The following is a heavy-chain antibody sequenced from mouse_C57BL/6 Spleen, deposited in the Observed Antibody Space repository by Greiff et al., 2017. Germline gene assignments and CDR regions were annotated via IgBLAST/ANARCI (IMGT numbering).Heavy chain of an antibody. CDR2: ISSGSSTI. CDR3: ARNGYDEEAWFAY. V-gene: IGHV5-17*01. Sequence: EVQLVESGGGLVKPGGSLKLSCAASGFTFSDYGMHWVRQAPEKGLEWVAYISSGSSTIYYADTVKGRFTISRDNAKNTLFLQMTSLRSEDTAMYYCARNGYDEEAWFAYWGQGTLVTVSA. CDR1: GFTFSDYG. D-gene: IGHD2-2*01. J-gene: IGHJ3*01.